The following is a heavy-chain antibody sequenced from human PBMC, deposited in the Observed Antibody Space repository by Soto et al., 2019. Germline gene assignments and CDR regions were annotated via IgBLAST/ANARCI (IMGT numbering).Heavy chain of an antibody. CDR2: ISSSSGTI. Sequence: EVQLVESGGDLVQPGGSLRLSCAASRFTFSTYSMNWVRQAPGKGLEWISYISSSSGTIHYADSVKGRFTISRDNAKNSVYLPMHSLRDEDTAVYYCARAACSDIGYCDTWGQGTLVTGSS. CDR1: RFTFSTYS. D-gene: IGHD2-15*01. V-gene: IGHV3-48*02. J-gene: IGHJ4*02. CDR3: ARAACSDIGYCDT.